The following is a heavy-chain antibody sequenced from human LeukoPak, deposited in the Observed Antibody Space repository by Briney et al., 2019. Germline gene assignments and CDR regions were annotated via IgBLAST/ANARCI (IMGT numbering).Heavy chain of an antibody. V-gene: IGHV3-33*01. CDR2: IWYDGSNK. J-gene: IGHJ3*02. CDR3: ARDQYYDFWSGYFNAFDI. CDR1: GFTFSSYG. Sequence: GGSLRLSCAASGFTFSSYGMHWVRQAPGKGLEWVAVIWYDGSNKYYADSVKGRFTISRDNSKNTLYLQMNSLRAEDTAVYYCARDQYYDFWSGYFNAFDIWGQGTMVTVSS. D-gene: IGHD3-3*01.